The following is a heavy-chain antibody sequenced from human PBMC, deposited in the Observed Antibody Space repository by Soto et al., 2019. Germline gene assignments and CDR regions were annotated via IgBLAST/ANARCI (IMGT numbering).Heavy chain of an antibody. CDR3: ARETMITFGGAIIDY. D-gene: IGHD3-16*01. V-gene: IGHV4-59*01. Sequence: SETLSLTCTVSGGSISSYYWSWIRQPPGKGFEWIVYIYYIGSTNYNPSLKSRVTISVDTSKNQFSLKLSSVTAADTAVYYCARETMITFGGAIIDYWGQGTLVTVSS. J-gene: IGHJ4*02. CDR1: GGSISSYY. CDR2: IYYIGST.